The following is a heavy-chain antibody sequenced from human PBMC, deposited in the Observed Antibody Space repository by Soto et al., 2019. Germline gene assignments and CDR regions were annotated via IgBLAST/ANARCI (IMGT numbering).Heavy chain of an antibody. Sequence: QVQLVQSGAEVKKPGASVKVSCKASGYTFTSYGISWVRQAPGQGLEWMGWISAYNGNTNYARKLQGRVTVTTDTSTSTAYMELRSLRSDDTAVYYCARGKGVRFLEWLPDTNWFDPWGQGTLVTVSS. J-gene: IGHJ5*02. CDR3: ARGKGVRFLEWLPDTNWFDP. CDR1: GYTFTSYG. D-gene: IGHD3-3*01. CDR2: ISAYNGNT. V-gene: IGHV1-18*01.